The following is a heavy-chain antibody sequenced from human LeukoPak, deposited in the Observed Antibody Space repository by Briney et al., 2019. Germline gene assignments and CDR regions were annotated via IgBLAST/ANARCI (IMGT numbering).Heavy chain of an antibody. D-gene: IGHD6-13*01. J-gene: IGHJ4*02. CDR3: VTSTGQQFIPYDY. Sequence: PGGSLRLSCAASGFNVSSNYMTWLRQAPGKGLEWVSLIYGADAAYYAESVRGRFMISRDNLKNTLFLQMNSLRVEDTAVYYCVTSTGQQFIPYDYWGRGTHVTVSS. CDR2: IYGADAA. CDR1: GFNVSSNY. V-gene: IGHV3-66*02.